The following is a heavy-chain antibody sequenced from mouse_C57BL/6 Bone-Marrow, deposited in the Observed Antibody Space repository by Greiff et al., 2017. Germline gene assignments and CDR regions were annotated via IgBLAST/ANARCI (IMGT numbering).Heavy chain of an antibody. Sequence: QVQLQQPGAELVRPGTSVKLSCKASGYTFTSYWMHWVKQRPGQGLEWIGVIDPSDSYTNYNQKFKGKATLTVDTSSSTAYMQLSSLTSEDSAVYYCARRGWAPFDDWGQGTTLTVSS. CDR3: ARRGWAPFDD. CDR1: GYTFTSYW. J-gene: IGHJ2*01. V-gene: IGHV1-59*01. CDR2: IDPSDSYT. D-gene: IGHD3-3*01.